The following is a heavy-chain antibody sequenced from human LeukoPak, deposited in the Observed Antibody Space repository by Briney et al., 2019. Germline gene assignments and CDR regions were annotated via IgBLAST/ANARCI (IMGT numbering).Heavy chain of an antibody. CDR3: AREVSGYGHPFDY. V-gene: IGHV4-39*02. CDR2: IYYSGST. J-gene: IGHJ4*02. CDR1: GGSISSSSYY. Sequence: SETLSLTCTVSGGSISSSSYYWGWIRQPPGKGLEWIGSIYYSGSTYYNPSLKSRVTIFVDTSKNQFSLKLSSVTAADTAVYYCAREVSGYGHPFDYWGQGTLVTVSS. D-gene: IGHD5-12*01.